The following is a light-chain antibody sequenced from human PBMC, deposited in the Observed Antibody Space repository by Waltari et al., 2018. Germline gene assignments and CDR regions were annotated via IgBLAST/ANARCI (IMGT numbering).Light chain of an antibody. V-gene: IGLV1-51*01. CDR3: GTWDSSLSAGV. Sequence: QSVLTQPPSVSAAPGQKVTISCSGSSSNIGTYYVSWYQQNPGTAPKLLIYDNNKRPSGIPDRFSGSKSGTSATLGITGLQTGDEADYYCGTWDSSLSAGVFGGGTKLTVL. CDR1: SSNIGTYY. J-gene: IGLJ3*02. CDR2: DNN.